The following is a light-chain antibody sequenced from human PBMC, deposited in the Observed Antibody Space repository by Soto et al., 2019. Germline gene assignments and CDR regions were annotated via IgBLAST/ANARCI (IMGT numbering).Light chain of an antibody. J-gene: IGKJ1*01. Sequence: EIVLTQSPGTLSVSPGERATLSCRASQSISSNYLAWYQQKPGQAPSLLIYGASSRATGIPDRFSGSWSGTDFTLTISRLEPEDSAIYYCQQYIRWTFGQGTKVEIK. CDR2: GAS. V-gene: IGKV3-20*01. CDR1: QSISSNY. CDR3: QQYIRWT.